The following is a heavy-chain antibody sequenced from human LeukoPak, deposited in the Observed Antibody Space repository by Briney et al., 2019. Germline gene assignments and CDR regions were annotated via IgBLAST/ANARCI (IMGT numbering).Heavy chain of an antibody. Sequence: GGSLRLSCAASGFTFSSYSMNWVRQAPGKGLEWVASISSSSSYIYYADSVKGRFTISRDNAKNSLYLHMNSLRAGDTAVYYCARTDSGSYYVHFDSWGQGTLVTVSS. CDR3: ARTDSGSYYVHFDS. D-gene: IGHD1-26*01. V-gene: IGHV3-21*01. CDR1: GFTFSSYS. CDR2: ISSSSSYI. J-gene: IGHJ4*02.